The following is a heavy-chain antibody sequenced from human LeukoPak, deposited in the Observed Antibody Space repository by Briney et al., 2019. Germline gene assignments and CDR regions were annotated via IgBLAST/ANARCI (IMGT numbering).Heavy chain of an antibody. V-gene: IGHV4-59*01. Sequence: SSETLSLTCTVSGGSISSYYWSWLRQPPGKGLEWIGYIYYSGSTNYNPSLKSRVTISVDTSKNQFSLKLSSVTAADTAVYYCARVFSYYYGMDVWGQGTTVTVSS. CDR1: GGSISSYY. CDR3: ARVFSYYYGMDV. J-gene: IGHJ6*02. CDR2: IYYSGST.